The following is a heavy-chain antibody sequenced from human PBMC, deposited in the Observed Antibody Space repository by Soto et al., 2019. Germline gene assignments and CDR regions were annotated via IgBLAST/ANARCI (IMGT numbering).Heavy chain of an antibody. D-gene: IGHD1-1*01. CDR2: ISANDVGT. CDR3: AKAKNDYNWDNRHTFDY. J-gene: IGHJ4*02. Sequence: HPGGSLRLSCEASGFTLRNYAMTWVRQAPGKGLEWVSLISANDVGTYYAESVKTRFTISTDQSRNTVYLQMDSLRADDTAIYYCAKAKNDYNWDNRHTFDYWGQGNLVTVSS. V-gene: IGHV3-23*01. CDR1: GFTLRNYA.